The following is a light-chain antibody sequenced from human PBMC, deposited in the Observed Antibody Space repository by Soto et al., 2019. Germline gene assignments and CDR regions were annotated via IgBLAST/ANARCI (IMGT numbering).Light chain of an antibody. CDR3: SSYTTFSSLV. V-gene: IGLV2-14*01. CDR2: EVS. CDR1: SSDVGGYDY. J-gene: IGLJ3*02. Sequence: QSALTQPASVSGSPGQSITISCTGTSSDVGGYDYVSWYQQHPGKAPKVIIFEVSNRPSGVSNRFSGSKSGNTASLTISGLQAEDEADYYCSSYTTFSSLVFGGGTKLTVL.